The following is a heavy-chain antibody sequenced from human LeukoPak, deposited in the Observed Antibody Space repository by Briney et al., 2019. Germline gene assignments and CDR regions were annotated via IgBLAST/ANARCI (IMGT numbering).Heavy chain of an antibody. D-gene: IGHD3-10*01. Sequence: SGGSLRLSCAASGFTFSSNAMSWVRQAPGKGLEWVSVISVSGSRAYYADSVKGRFTISRDNAKNSLYLQMNSLRAEDTAVYYCARDEGSGSYYNWFDPWGQGTLVTSPQ. CDR1: GFTFSSNA. J-gene: IGHJ5*02. CDR3: ARDEGSGSYYNWFDP. V-gene: IGHV3-23*01. CDR2: ISVSGSRA.